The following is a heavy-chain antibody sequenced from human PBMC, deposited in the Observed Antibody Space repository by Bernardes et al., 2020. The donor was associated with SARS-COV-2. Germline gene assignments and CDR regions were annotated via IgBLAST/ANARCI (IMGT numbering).Heavy chain of an antibody. CDR1: GGSISSYH. CDR2: IHYSGST. Sequence: SEPLSLTCNVSGGSISSYHGTCTRQPPGKGLEWIGHIHYSGSTNYNPSLKSRVTISIDTSKNQFSLNLTSVTAADTAVYYCARQGGAGSSPDYWGQGTLLTVAS. D-gene: IGHD3-10*01. V-gene: IGHV4-59*01. CDR3: ARQGGAGSSPDY. J-gene: IGHJ4*02.